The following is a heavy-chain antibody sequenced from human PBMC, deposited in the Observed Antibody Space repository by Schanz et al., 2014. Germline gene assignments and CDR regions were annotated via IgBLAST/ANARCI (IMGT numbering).Heavy chain of an antibody. CDR3: ARIADEGIFFDF. CDR1: GCTFSNYG. Sequence: EVQVVESGGDLVQPGGSLRLSCAVSGCTFSNYGMGWVRQAPGKGLEWVSYISPNNAYTNYADSLKGRFAISRDNAKNSLYLQMNSLRDDDTALYYCARIADEGIFFDFWGQGSLVTVSS. V-gene: IGHV3-48*02. D-gene: IGHD2-21*01. J-gene: IGHJ4*02. CDR2: ISPNNAYT.